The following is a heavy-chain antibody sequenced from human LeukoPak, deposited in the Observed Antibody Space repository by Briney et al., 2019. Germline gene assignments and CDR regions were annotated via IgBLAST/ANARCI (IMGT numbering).Heavy chain of an antibody. CDR3: AALRDFWSGYLDDAFDI. CDR2: ISWNSGSI. Sequence: GGSLRLSCAASGFTFDDYAMHWVRQAPGKGLEWVSGISWNSGSIGYADSVKGRFTISRDNAKNSLYLQMNSPRAEDTALYYCAALRDFWSGYLDDAFDIWGQGTMVTVSS. V-gene: IGHV3-9*01. D-gene: IGHD3-3*01. J-gene: IGHJ3*02. CDR1: GFTFDDYA.